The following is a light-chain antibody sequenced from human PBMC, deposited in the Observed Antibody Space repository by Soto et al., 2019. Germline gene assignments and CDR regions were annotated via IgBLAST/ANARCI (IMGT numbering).Light chain of an antibody. Sequence: EVVLTQSPASLSLSPGERATLSCRASQSVSAYLAWYQQKAGQAPRLLIYDVSNRAPGIPARFTGSGSRTDFTLTISSLEPEDSAVYYCQQRVHWLTFGGGTKVEIK. CDR2: DVS. J-gene: IGKJ4*01. CDR3: QQRVHWLT. V-gene: IGKV3-11*01. CDR1: QSVSAY.